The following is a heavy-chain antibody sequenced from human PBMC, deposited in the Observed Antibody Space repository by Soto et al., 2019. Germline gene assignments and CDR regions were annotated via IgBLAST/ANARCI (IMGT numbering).Heavy chain of an antibody. CDR1: GYRFTSYW. J-gene: IGHJ6*02. D-gene: IGHD3-3*01. V-gene: IGHV5-10-1*01. CDR2: IDPRDSYT. CDR3: ARDECITIFGVVHYYYYGMDV. Sequence: GESLKISRQGSGYRFTSYWISWVRQMPGKGLEWVGRIDPRDSYTNYSPSFQGHVTISADKSISTAYLQWSSLKASDTAMYYCARDECITIFGVVHYYYYGMDVWGQGTTVTVSS.